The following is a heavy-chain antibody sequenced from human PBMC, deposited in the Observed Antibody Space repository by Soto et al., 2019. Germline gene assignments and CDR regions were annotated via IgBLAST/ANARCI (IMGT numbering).Heavy chain of an antibody. V-gene: IGHV4-59*01. Sequence: SETLSLTCTVSGGSISSYYWSWIRQPPGKGLEWIGYIYYSGSTNYNPSLKSRVTISVDTSKNQFSLKLSSVTAADTAVYYCARDRSYGSGSYYKYGMDVWGQGTTVTVSS. CDR1: GGSISSYY. CDR3: ARDRSYGSGSYYKYGMDV. CDR2: IYYSGST. D-gene: IGHD3-10*01. J-gene: IGHJ6*02.